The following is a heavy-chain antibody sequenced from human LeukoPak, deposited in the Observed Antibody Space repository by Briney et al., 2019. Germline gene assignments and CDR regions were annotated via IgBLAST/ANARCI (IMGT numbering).Heavy chain of an antibody. CDR3: ARDSGSYQTSFDY. CDR1: GFTVSSNY. J-gene: IGHJ4*02. Sequence: GGSLRLSCAASGFTVSSNYMSWVRQAPGKGLEWVSVIYSGGSTYYADSVKGRFTISRDNSKNTLYLQVSSLRAEDTAVYYCARDSGSYQTSFDYWGQGTLVTVSS. D-gene: IGHD1-26*01. V-gene: IGHV3-66*01. CDR2: IYSGGST.